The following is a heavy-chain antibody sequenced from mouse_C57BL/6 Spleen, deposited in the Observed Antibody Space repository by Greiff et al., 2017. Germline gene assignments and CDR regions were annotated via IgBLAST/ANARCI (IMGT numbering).Heavy chain of an antibody. Sequence: EVHLVESGGGLVKPGGSLKLSCAASGFTFSDYGMHWVRQAPEKGLEWVAYLSSGSSTIDYADTVKGRCTISRDNAKNTLFLQMTSLRSEDAAIYYCARITTEMDYWGQGTSVTVSS. CDR3: ARITTEMDY. CDR1: GFTFSDYG. D-gene: IGHD1-1*01. CDR2: LSSGSSTI. V-gene: IGHV5-17*01. J-gene: IGHJ4*01.